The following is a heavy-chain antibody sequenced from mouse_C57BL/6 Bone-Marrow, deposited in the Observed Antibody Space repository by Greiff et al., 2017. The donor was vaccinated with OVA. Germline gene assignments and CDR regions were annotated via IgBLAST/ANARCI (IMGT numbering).Heavy chain of an antibody. J-gene: IGHJ3*01. CDR3: ARQRWFAY. Sequence: EVMLVESGGDLVKPGGSLKLSCAASGFTFSSYGMSWVRQTPDKRLEWVATISSGGSYTSYPDSVKGRFTISRDNAKNTLYLQMSSLKSEDTAMYYCARQRWFAYWGQGTLVTVSA. CDR1: GFTFSSYG. CDR2: ISSGGSYT. V-gene: IGHV5-6*01.